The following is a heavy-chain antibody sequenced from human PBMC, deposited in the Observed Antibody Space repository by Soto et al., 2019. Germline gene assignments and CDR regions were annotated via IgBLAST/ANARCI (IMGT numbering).Heavy chain of an antibody. CDR3: ARVNVATYYYYYGMDV. J-gene: IGHJ6*02. Sequence: ASVKVSCKTSGYIFTNDGFSWVRQAPGQGLEWMGWISPYNGHTRYAQKFQDRLTITTDTSTSTAYVELSRLRSDDTAVYYCARVNVATYYYYYGMDVGGQGTTVTVSS. CDR2: ISPYNGHT. V-gene: IGHV1-18*04. D-gene: IGHD5-12*01. CDR1: GYIFTNDG.